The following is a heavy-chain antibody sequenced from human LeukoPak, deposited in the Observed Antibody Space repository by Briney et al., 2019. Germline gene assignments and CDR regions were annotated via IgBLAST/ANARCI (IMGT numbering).Heavy chain of an antibody. CDR3: ARGIYCSSTTCYYYYYYMDV. J-gene: IGHJ6*03. CDR2: IYTSGST. D-gene: IGHD2-2*01. CDR1: GGSISAYY. V-gene: IGHV4-4*07. Sequence: SETLSLTCTVSGGSISAYYWSWVRQPAGKGLEWIGRIYTSGSTNYNPSLKSRVTMSLDTSKNQFSLKLSSVTAADTAVYYCARGIYCSSTTCYYYYYYMDVWGKGTTVTVSS.